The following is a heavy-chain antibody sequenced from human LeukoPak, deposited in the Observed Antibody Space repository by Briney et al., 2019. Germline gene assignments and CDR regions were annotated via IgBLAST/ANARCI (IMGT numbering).Heavy chain of an antibody. V-gene: IGHV3-48*03. CDR2: ISSSGNTR. CDR1: GLTFSGHE. CDR3: TGGGFDY. Sequence: GRSLRLSCAASGLTFSGHEMNWVRQAPGKGLEWISSISSSGNTRYYADSVKGRFTISRDNAKSSLYLQMNSLRVEDTAVYYCTGGGFDYWGQGVLVTVSS. J-gene: IGHJ4*02.